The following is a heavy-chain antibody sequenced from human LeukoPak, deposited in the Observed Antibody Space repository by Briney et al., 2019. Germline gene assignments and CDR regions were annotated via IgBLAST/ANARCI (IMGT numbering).Heavy chain of an antibody. CDR2: FDPEDGET. J-gene: IGHJ6*02. CDR1: GYTLTELS. Sequence: ASVKVSCKVSGYTLTELSMQWVRQAPGKGLEWMGGFDPEDGETIYAQKFQGRVTMTEDTSTDTAYMELSSLRSEDTAVYYCATALRTGYGMDVWGQGTTVTVSS. CDR3: ATALRTGYGMDV. V-gene: IGHV1-24*01. D-gene: IGHD2-8*02.